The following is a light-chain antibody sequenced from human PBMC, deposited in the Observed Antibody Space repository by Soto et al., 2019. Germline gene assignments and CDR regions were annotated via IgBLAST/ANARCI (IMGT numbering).Light chain of an antibody. CDR3: QQYNSYSEA. J-gene: IGKJ1*01. CDR1: QSISTW. Sequence: DIQMTQSPSTLSASVGDSVTITCRASQSISTWLAWYQQKPGKAPKLLIYDASSLEGGVPSRFSGSGSGTEFTLTISGLQPGDSATYYCQQYNSYSEAFGQGTKVDIK. V-gene: IGKV1-5*01. CDR2: DAS.